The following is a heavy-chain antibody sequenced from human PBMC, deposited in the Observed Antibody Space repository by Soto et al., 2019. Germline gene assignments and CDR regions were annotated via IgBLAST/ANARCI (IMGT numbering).Heavy chain of an antibody. CDR3: ASDVSSDTSGFRGYDL. CDR1: GGTVSSYA. J-gene: IGHJ4*02. V-gene: IGHV1-69*01. Sequence: QLHLVQSGAEVKKAGASVKVSCKASGGTVSSYAITWVRQAPGKGLEWLGVLIPIFVSAPYAPKFQGRITITADESTSTAYMELSGLKSEDTAIYYCASDVSSDTSGFRGYDLGGQGTQVTVSS. CDR2: LIPIFVSA. D-gene: IGHD3-10*01.